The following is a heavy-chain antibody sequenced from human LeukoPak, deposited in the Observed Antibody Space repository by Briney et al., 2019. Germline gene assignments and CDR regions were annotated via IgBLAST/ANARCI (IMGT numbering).Heavy chain of an antibody. J-gene: IGHJ4*02. CDR3: ARAVGGDGSGSL. Sequence: SETLSLTCTVSGDSISTYYWSWIRQPPGKGLEWIGYIYYRVTSDYNPSLKSRVTMSVDMSTRQISPKLSSVTAADTAVYYCARAVGGDGSGSLWGPGTLVTVSS. D-gene: IGHD3-10*01. CDR2: IYYRVTS. CDR1: GDSISTYY. V-gene: IGHV4-59*01.